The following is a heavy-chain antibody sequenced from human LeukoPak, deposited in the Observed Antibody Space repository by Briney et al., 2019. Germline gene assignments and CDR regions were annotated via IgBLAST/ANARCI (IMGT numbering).Heavy chain of an antibody. CDR1: GFTFSSYE. CDR3: ARGQRRHIDMAPSFDH. V-gene: IGHV3-48*03. J-gene: IGHJ4*02. D-gene: IGHD5-24*01. Sequence: PGGSLRLSCAASGFTFSSYEMNWVRQAPGKGLEWVSYISSSGSTIYYADSVKGRFTISRDNSKNTLYLQLNSLRGEDTAVYYCARGQRRHIDMAPSFDHWGQGTLVTVSS. CDR2: ISSSGSTI.